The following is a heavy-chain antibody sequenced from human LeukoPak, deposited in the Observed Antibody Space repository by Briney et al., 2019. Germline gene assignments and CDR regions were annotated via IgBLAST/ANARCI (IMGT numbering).Heavy chain of an antibody. CDR2: INHSGST. CDR1: GGSFSGYY. V-gene: IGHV4-34*01. J-gene: IGHJ5*02. CDR3: ARGGRTLWKYNWFDP. D-gene: IGHD3-3*01. Sequence: PSETLSLTCAVYGGSFSGYYWSWIRQPPGKGLEWIGEINHSGSTNYNPSLKSRVTISVDTSKNQFSLKLSSVTAADTAVYYCARGGRTLWKYNWFDPWGQGTLVTVSS.